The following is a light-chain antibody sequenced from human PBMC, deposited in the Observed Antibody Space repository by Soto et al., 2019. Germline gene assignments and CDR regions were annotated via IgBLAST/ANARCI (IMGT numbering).Light chain of an antibody. J-gene: IGKJ1*01. CDR2: DAS. V-gene: IGKV1-5*01. CDR1: QSISSW. Sequence: DIQMTQSPATLAASVGDRGTITFLASQSISSWLAWYQQKPEKAPKLLIYDASSLESGVPSRFSGSGSGTEFTLTISSLQPDDFATYYCQQYNSYSWTFGQGTKVDIK. CDR3: QQYNSYSWT.